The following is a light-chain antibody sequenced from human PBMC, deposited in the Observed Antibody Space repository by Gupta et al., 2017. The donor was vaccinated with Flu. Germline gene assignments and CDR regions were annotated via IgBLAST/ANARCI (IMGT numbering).Light chain of an antibody. Sequence: SYELTEPPSVSVSPGQTARITCPGDALPKQYASWYQQKPGQAPVLVIYKDSERPSGIPERFSGSSSGTTVTLTISGVQAEDEADYYCQSADSSGTSWVFGGGTKLTVL. V-gene: IGLV3-25*02. CDR3: QSADSSGTSWV. CDR1: ALPKQY. J-gene: IGLJ3*02. CDR2: KDS.